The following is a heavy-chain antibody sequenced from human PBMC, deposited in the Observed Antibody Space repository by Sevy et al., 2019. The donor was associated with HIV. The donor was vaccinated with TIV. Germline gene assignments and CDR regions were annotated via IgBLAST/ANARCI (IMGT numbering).Heavy chain of an antibody. D-gene: IGHD4-17*01. Sequence: GGSLRLSCAASGFTFSSYAMSWVRQAPGKGLEWVSDISGSGGSTYYADSVKGRFTISRDNSKNTLYLQMNSLRAEDTAVYYCAKARCFRNYGETNWFDPWGQGTLVTVSS. CDR2: ISGSGGST. CDR3: AKARCFRNYGETNWFDP. CDR1: GFTFSSYA. V-gene: IGHV3-23*01. J-gene: IGHJ5*02.